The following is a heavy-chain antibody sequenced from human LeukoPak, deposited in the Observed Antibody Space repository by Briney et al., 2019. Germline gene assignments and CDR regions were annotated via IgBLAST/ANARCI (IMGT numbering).Heavy chain of an antibody. V-gene: IGHV3-66*01. D-gene: IGHD3-10*02. Sequence: GGSLRLSCAASGLTVSSNSMSWVRQAPGKGLEWVSFIYSGGSTYYADSVKGRFTISRDNSKNTLYLQMNSLRAEDTAVYYCARGTMFPYYFDYWGQGTLVTVSS. CDR2: IYSGGST. CDR1: GLTVSSNS. J-gene: IGHJ4*02. CDR3: ARGTMFPYYFDY.